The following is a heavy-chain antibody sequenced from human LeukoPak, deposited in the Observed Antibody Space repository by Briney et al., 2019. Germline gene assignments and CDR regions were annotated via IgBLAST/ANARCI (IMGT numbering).Heavy chain of an antibody. J-gene: IGHJ4*02. V-gene: IGHV3-21*04. CDR1: GFIFSSYS. CDR2: ISSSSYI. Sequence: GGSLRLSCAASGFIFSSYSMNWVRQAPGKGLEWVSSISSSSYIYYADSMKGRFTISRDNAKNSLYLQMNSLRAEDTAVYYCANGGVDYGDFFDYWGQGTLVTVSS. CDR3: ANGGVDYGDFFDY. D-gene: IGHD4-17*01.